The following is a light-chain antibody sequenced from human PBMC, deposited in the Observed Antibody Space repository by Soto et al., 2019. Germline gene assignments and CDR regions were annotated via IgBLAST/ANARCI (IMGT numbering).Light chain of an antibody. J-gene: IGLJ1*01. CDR2: EVV. V-gene: IGLV2-8*01. Sequence: QSALIQPPSASGSPGQSVTISCTGTKNDIGVYDFVSWYQHHPGKAPRLIIYEVVQRPSGVPDRFSGSKSGNTASLTVSGLQAADEADYFCKSYAGSNTYVFGSGTKVT. CDR1: KNDIGVYDF. CDR3: KSYAGSNTYV.